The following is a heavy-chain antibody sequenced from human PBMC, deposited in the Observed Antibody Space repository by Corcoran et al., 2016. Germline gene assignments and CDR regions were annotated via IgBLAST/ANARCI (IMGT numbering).Heavy chain of an antibody. Sequence: QVQLQQWGAGLLKPSETLSLTCAVYGGSFSGYYWSWIRQPPGKGLEWIGEINHSGSTNYNPSLKSRVTISVDTSKNQFSLKLSSVTAADTAVYNCARGSIRVARFDYWGQGTLVTVSS. D-gene: IGHD2-21*01. V-gene: IGHV4-34*01. CDR1: GGSFSGYY. CDR2: INHSGST. J-gene: IGHJ4*02. CDR3: ARGSIRVARFDY.